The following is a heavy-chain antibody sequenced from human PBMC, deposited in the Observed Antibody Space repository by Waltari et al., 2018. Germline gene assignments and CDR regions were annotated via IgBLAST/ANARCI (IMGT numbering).Heavy chain of an antibody. CDR1: GGSISSSSYS. V-gene: IGHV4-39*01. Sequence: QLQLQESGPGLVKPSETLSLTCTVSGGSISSSSYSWGWIRRPPGKGLEWIGSIYYSGSTYYNPALKSRVTISVDTSKNQFSLKLSSVTAADTAVYYCASVPAATFPYYYYYMDVWGKGTTVTVSS. J-gene: IGHJ6*03. CDR3: ASVPAATFPYYYYYMDV. D-gene: IGHD2-2*01. CDR2: IYYSGST.